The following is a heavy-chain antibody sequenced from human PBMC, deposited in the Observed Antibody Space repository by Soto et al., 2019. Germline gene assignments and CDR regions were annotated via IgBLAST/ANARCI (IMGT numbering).Heavy chain of an antibody. Sequence: QVQLQQWGAGLLEPSETLSLTCAVYGGSFSGYYWSWIRQPPGKGLEWIGEINHTGSTNYNPSLKSRVTISVDTPKNKCSLKMGSVTAADTDVYYCAREGSIQYYDFWSGYHNYMDVWGKGTTVTVSS. CDR3: AREGSIQYYDFWSGYHNYMDV. D-gene: IGHD3-3*01. V-gene: IGHV4-34*01. J-gene: IGHJ6*03. CDR2: INHTGST. CDR1: GGSFSGYY.